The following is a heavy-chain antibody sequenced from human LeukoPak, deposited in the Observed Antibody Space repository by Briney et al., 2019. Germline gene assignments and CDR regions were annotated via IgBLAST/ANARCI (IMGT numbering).Heavy chain of an antibody. V-gene: IGHV4-61*02. CDR2: IYTSGST. CDR3: ARGAERLTATPFDY. CDR1: GGSINSGSFS. Sequence: SETLSLTCTVSGGSINSGSFSWNWIRQPAGKGLEWIGLIYTSGSTNYHPSLQSRVPISLDTSKNPFSLKLSSVTAADTAVYYCARGAERLTATPFDYWGQGTLITVSS. D-gene: IGHD2-21*02. J-gene: IGHJ4*02.